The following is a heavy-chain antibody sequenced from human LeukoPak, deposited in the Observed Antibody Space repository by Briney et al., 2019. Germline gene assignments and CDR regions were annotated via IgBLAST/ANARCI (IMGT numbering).Heavy chain of an antibody. CDR2: ISAYNGNT. CDR3: ARDRRYSSGQKPSY. J-gene: IGHJ4*02. V-gene: IGHV1-18*01. D-gene: IGHD6-19*01. Sequence: VASVKVSCKASGYTFTSYGISWVRQAPGQGLEWMGWISAYNGNTNYAQKLQGRVTMTTDTSTSTAYMELRSLRSDDTAVYYCARDRRYSSGQKPSYWGQGTLVTVSS. CDR1: GYTFTSYG.